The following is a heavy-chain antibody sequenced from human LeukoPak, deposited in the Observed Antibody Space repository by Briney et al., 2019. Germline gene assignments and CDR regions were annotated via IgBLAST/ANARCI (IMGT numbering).Heavy chain of an antibody. CDR3: ARIQTYYDSSGYSFYIDY. D-gene: IGHD3-22*01. CDR2: IKQDGSEK. J-gene: IGHJ4*02. V-gene: IGHV3-7*01. CDR1: RFTFTSYW. Sequence: GGSLRLSCAASRFTFTSYWMTWVRQAPGKGLEWVANIKQDGSEKYYVDSVKGRFTISRDNAKNSLYLQVNSLRAEDTAEYYCARIQTYYDSSGYSFYIDYWGQGTLVTVSS.